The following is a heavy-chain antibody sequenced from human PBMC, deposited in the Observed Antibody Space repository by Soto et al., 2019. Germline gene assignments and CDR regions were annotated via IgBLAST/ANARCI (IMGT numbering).Heavy chain of an antibody. CDR3: ARGEAGGGLRSPFVQPGFFDY. V-gene: IGHV4-59*01. D-gene: IGHD5-12*01. J-gene: IGHJ4*02. CDR1: GGSISSYY. CDR2: IYYSGST. Sequence: PSETLSLTCTVSGGSISSYYWSWIRQPPGKGLEWIGYIYYSGSTNYNPSFKIRFTISVDTSKNRFSLKLSFVPAADTAVYYCARGEAGGGLRSPFVQPGFFDYWGQGTLVTVSS.